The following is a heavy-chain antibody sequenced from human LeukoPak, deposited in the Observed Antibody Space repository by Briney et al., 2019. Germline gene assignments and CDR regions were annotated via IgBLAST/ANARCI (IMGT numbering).Heavy chain of an antibody. CDR3: ARERWSSTGWFLGY. D-gene: IGHD6-19*01. CDR2: VNPQGSDR. Sequence: PGGSLRLSCAASGFTFSSYWMHWVRQAPGKGLVSVSRVNPQGSDRSYTDSVKGRFTISRDNAKDSLHLQMDNLRAEDTDVYYCARERWSSTGWFLGYWGQGTLVAVSS. CDR1: GFTFSSYW. V-gene: IGHV3-74*01. J-gene: IGHJ4*02.